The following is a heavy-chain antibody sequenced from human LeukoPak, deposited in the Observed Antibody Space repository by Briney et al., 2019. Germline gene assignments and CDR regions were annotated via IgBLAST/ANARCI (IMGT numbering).Heavy chain of an antibody. CDR3: ARDRPNYHESNGHYYNRDGDH. J-gene: IGHJ5*02. Sequence: GGSLRLSCAASGFTFNIYAMSWVRLAPGKGLQWVASMCGSVGCKYYEDSVRGRFTISRDNSKNILYLQMNSLRAEDTAIYYCARDRPNYHESNGHYYNRDGDHWGQGTLVTVSS. CDR1: GFTFNIYA. D-gene: IGHD3-10*01. V-gene: IGHV3-23*01. CDR2: MCGSVGCK.